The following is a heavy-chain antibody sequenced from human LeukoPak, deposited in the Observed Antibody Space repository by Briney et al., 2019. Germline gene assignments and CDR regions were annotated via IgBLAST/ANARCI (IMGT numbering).Heavy chain of an antibody. J-gene: IGHJ4*02. CDR3: ARGGDRDYYFDY. Sequence: SENLSLTCTVSGGSISSSSYYWGWIRQPPGKGLEWIGSIYYRGSTYYNPSLKSRVTISVDTSKNQFSLKLSSVTAADTAVYYCARGGDRDYYFDYWGQGTLVTVSS. D-gene: IGHD3-10*01. CDR1: GGSISSSSYY. V-gene: IGHV4-39*07. CDR2: IYYRGST.